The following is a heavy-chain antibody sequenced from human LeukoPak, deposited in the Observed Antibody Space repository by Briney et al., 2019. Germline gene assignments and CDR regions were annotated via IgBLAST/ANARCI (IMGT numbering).Heavy chain of an antibody. J-gene: IGHJ6*02. CDR3: AKPRGGDYYYPMDV. CDR1: GYTFTSYG. V-gene: IGHV1-18*01. CDR2: ISAYNGNT. Sequence: ASVKVSCKASGYTFTSYGISWVRQAPGQGLEWMGWISAYNGNTNYAQKLQGRVTMTTDTSTSTAYMELRSLRSDDTAVYYCAKPRGGDYYYPMDVWGQGTAVTVSS. D-gene: IGHD3-10*01.